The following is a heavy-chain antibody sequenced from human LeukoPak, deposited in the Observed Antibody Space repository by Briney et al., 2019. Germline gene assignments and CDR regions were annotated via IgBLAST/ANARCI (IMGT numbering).Heavy chain of an antibody. CDR1: GFTFSSYA. D-gene: IGHD6-19*01. CDR2: ISGSGGST. V-gene: IGHV3-23*01. CDR3: AKDGGDYLKAVAGTSVFSDFDY. J-gene: IGHJ4*02. Sequence: GALRLSCAASGFTFSSYAMSWVRQAPGKGLEWVSAISGSGGSTYYADSVKGRFTISRDNSKNTLYLQMNSLRAEDTAVYYCAKDGGDYLKAVAGTSVFSDFDYWGQGTLVTVSS.